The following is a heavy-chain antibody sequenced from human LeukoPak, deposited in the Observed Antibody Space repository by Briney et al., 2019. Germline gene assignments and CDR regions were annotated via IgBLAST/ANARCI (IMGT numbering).Heavy chain of an antibody. CDR3: AKVAGPWELLRYFDY. J-gene: IGHJ4*02. D-gene: IGHD1-26*01. CDR2: ISGSGGTT. Sequence: PGGSLRLSCAASGFTFSSYAMSWVRQAPGKGLEWVSAISGSGGTTYYADSVKGRFTISRDNSKNTLYLQMNSLRAEDTAVYYCAKVAGPWELLRYFDYWGQGTLVTVSS. CDR1: GFTFSSYA. V-gene: IGHV3-23*01.